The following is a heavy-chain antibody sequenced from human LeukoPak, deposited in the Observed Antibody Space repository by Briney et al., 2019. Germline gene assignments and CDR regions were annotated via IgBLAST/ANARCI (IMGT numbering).Heavy chain of an antibody. V-gene: IGHV6-1*01. CDR1: GDSVSGNSAA. CDR3: ARTDFGIAAAGTLDY. D-gene: IGHD6-13*01. CDR2: TYYRSKWYN. Sequence: KRSQTLSLTCAISGDSVSGNSAAWNWIRQSPSRGLEWLGRTYYRSKWYNDYAVSVKSRITINPDTSKNQFSLQLNSVTPEDTAVYYCARTDFGIAAAGTLDYWGQGTLVTVSS. J-gene: IGHJ4*02.